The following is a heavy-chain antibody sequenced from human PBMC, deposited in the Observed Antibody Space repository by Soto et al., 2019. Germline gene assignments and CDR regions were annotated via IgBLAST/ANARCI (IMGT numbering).Heavy chain of an antibody. D-gene: IGHD3-22*01. CDR1: GFTFSSYS. CDR2: ISSSSSTI. Sequence: EVQLVESGGGLVQPGGSLRLSCAASGFTFSSYSMNWVRQAPGKGLEWVSYISSSSSTIYYADSVKGRFTISRDNAKNSLYLQMNSLRDEDTAVYYCARDGPYYYDSSGVDYWGQGTLVTVSS. V-gene: IGHV3-48*02. J-gene: IGHJ4*02. CDR3: ARDGPYYYDSSGVDY.